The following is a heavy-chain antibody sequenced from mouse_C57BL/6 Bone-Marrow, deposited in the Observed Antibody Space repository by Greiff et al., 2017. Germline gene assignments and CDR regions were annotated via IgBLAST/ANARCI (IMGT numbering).Heavy chain of an antibody. J-gene: IGHJ4*01. Sequence: VKLQQSGPELVKPGASLKISCTASGYTFTDYYMNWVKQSHGKSLEWIGDINPNNGGTSYNQKFKCQATLTVDKSSSTAYMELRRLTSEDSAVYDYASKLQRYARHYWGQGTSVTVSS. D-gene: IGHD1-1*01. CDR1: GYTFTDYY. V-gene: IGHV1-26*01. CDR3: ASKLQRYARHY. CDR2: INPNNGGT.